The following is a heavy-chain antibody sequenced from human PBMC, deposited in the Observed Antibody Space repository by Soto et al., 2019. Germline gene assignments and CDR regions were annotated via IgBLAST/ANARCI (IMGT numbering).Heavy chain of an antibody. V-gene: IGHV3-23*01. J-gene: IGHJ4*02. Sequence: EVQLLESGGGLVQPGGSLRLSCAASGFTFSSYAMSWVRQAPGKGLEWVSAISGSGGSTYYADSVKGRFTISRDNSKNTLYVQMNSLRAEDTAVYYCAKDEGLVDTANTDYWGQGTLVTVSS. CDR3: AKDEGLVDTANTDY. CDR1: GFTFSSYA. CDR2: ISGSGGST. D-gene: IGHD5-18*01.